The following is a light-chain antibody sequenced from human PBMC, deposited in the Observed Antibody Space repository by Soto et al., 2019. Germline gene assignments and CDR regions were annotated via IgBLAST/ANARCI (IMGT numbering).Light chain of an antibody. CDR1: SGHSSYA. CDR2: LNSDGSH. V-gene: IGLV4-69*01. CDR3: QTWGTGFWV. Sequence: QPVLTQSPSASASLGASVKLTCTLSSGHSSYAIAWHQQQPEKGPRYLMKLNSDGSHSKGDGIPDRFSGSSSGAERYLTXSSLQSEDEADYYCQTWGTGFWVFGGGTKLTVL. J-gene: IGLJ3*02.